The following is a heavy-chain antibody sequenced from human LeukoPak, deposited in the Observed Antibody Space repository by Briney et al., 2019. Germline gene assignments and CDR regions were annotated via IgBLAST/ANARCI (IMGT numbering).Heavy chain of an antibody. CDR1: GYTYSTSA. J-gene: IGHJ4*02. V-gene: IGHV1-18*01. D-gene: IGHD6-6*01. CDR2: INSFRGNT. CDR3: ARGTYSSSFESLDY. Sequence: ASVKVSCKASGYTYSTSAITWVRQAPGQGLEWMGWINSFRGNTHYAQKLQGRVTMTTDTSTSTAYMELRSLRSDDTAVYYCARGTYSSSFESLDYWGQGTLVTVSS.